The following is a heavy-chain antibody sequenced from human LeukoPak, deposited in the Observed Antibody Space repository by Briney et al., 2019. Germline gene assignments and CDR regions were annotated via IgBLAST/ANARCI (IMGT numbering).Heavy chain of an antibody. CDR3: ANEVIRDRFYYYMDV. D-gene: IGHD3-10*01. CDR2: IYTSGST. Sequence: SETLSLTCTVSGASISSYYWSWIRQPAGKGLEWIGRIYTSGSTTYNPSLKSRVTLSLDTSKNQFSLKLTSVTAADTAVYYCANEVIRDRFYYYMDVWGKGTTVTISS. V-gene: IGHV4-4*07. J-gene: IGHJ6*03. CDR1: GASISSYY.